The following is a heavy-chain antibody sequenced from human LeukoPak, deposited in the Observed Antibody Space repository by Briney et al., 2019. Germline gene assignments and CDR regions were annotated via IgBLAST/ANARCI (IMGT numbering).Heavy chain of an antibody. J-gene: IGHJ4*02. CDR3: ATVGSGYFDY. Sequence: ASVKVSCKASGYTFTGYYMHWVRQAPGQGLEWMGRINPNSGGTNYAQKFQGRVTMTRDTSISTAYMELSSLRSEDTAVYYCATVGSGYFDYWGQGTLVTVSS. CDR2: INPNSGGT. CDR1: GYTFTGYY. V-gene: IGHV1-2*06. D-gene: IGHD3-10*01.